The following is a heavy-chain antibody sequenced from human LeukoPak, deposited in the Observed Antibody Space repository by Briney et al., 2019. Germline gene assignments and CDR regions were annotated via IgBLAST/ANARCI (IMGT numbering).Heavy chain of an antibody. CDR3: ARGDTATFDY. V-gene: IGHV1-2*02. J-gene: IGHJ4*02. D-gene: IGHD5-18*01. CDR2: INPKSGDS. CDR1: GYTLTGYY. Sequence: ASVKVSCKASGYTLTGYYLHWVRQAPGQGLEWIGWINPKSGDSNHAQKFQDRVTMTGDTSISTAYMELSSLRSNDTAVYYCARGDTATFDYWGQGTLVTVSS.